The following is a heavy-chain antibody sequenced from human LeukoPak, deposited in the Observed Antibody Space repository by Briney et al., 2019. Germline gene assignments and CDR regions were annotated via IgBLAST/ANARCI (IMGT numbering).Heavy chain of an antibody. CDR1: GGSISNYY. CDR3: ARDEYYGSGSLY. J-gene: IGHJ4*02. CDR2: IYYNGIT. D-gene: IGHD3-10*01. Sequence: SETLSLNCAVSGGSISNYYWSWIRQPPGKGLEWIAFIYYNGITNYNPSLKSRLTISVDTSENQFSLKVSSVTAADTAVYYCARDEYYGSGSLYWGQGTLVTVSS. V-gene: IGHV4-59*12.